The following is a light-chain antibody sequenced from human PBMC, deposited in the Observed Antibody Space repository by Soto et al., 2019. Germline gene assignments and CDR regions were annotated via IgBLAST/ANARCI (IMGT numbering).Light chain of an antibody. CDR3: CSYATNSVV. V-gene: IGLV2-23*01. J-gene: IGLJ2*01. Sequence: QSALTQPASVSGSPGQSITISCTGTRSDFGNYNFVSWYQQHPGKAPKLMIYEGNKRPSGVSNRFFGSKSDNRASLTISGLQAEDEADYYCCSYATNSVVFGEGTQLTVL. CDR2: EGN. CDR1: RSDFGNYNF.